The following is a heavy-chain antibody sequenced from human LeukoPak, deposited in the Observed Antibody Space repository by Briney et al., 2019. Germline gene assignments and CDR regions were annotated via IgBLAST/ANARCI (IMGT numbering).Heavy chain of an antibody. Sequence: ASVKVSCKASVYTFTSYDINWVRQATGQGLEWMGWMNPNSGNTGYAQKFQGRVTMTRNTSISTAYMELSSLRSEDTAVYYCARGPKTYSSGWSPSGYYYGMDVWGQGTTVTVSS. CDR2: MNPNSGNT. CDR1: VYTFTSYD. D-gene: IGHD6-19*01. CDR3: ARGPKTYSSGWSPSGYYYGMDV. J-gene: IGHJ6*02. V-gene: IGHV1-8*01.